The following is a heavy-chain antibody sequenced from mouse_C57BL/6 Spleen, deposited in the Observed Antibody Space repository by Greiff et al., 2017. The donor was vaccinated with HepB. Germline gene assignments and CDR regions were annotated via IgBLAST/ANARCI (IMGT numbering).Heavy chain of an antibody. J-gene: IGHJ3*01. CDR1: GYSFTSYY. D-gene: IGHD3-2*02. CDR3: AREAQATWFAD. Sequence: VQLQESGPELVKPGASVKISCKASGYSFTSYYIHWVKQRPGQGLEWIGWIYPGSGNTKYNEKFKGKATLTADTSSSTAYMQLSSLTSEDSAVYYCAREAQATWFADWGQGTLVTVSA. V-gene: IGHV1-66*01. CDR2: IYPGSGNT.